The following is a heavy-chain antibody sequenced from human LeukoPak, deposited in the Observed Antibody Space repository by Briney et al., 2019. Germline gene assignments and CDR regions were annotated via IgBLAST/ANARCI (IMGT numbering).Heavy chain of an antibody. CDR2: ISSSSSYI. CDR3: ARVLGKYCSGGSCGH. D-gene: IGHD2-15*01. CDR1: GFTFNNYG. J-gene: IGHJ4*02. V-gene: IGHV3-21*01. Sequence: GGSLRLSCTASGFTFNNYGMNWVRLAPGKGLEWVSSISSSSSYIYYADSVKGRFTISRDNAKNSLYLQMNSLRAEDTAVYYCARVLGKYCSGGSCGHWGQGTLVTVSS.